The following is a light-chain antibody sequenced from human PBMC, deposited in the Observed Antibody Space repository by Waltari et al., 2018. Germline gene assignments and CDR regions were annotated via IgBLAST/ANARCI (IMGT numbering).Light chain of an antibody. V-gene: IGLV2-8*01. CDR3: ISCAGSHNLGYV. CDR1: SRDLGSNNH. CDR2: EVP. Sequence: QSALTQPPSASGSPGQSVTISCTGTSRDLGSNNHVSWYQRHPGKTPKCILYEVPERASRFPVAVSGSKSGNTAYRTVSGLQAEDEADYVCISCAGSHNLGYVFGTGTRVTVL. J-gene: IGLJ1*01.